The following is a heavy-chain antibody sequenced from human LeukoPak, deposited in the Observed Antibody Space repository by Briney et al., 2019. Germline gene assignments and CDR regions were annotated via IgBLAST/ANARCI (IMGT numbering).Heavy chain of an antibody. CDR1: GFTFSSYE. D-gene: IGHD2-21*01. V-gene: IGHV3-21*04. CDR3: AKAPVTSCRGAYCYPFDY. Sequence: GGSLRLSCAASGFTFSSYEMNWVRQAPGKGLEWVSSISSSSSYIYYADSVKGRFTISRDSSKNTLYLQMNSLRAEDAAVYYCAKAPVTSCRGAYCYPFDYWGQGTLVTVSS. CDR2: ISSSSSYI. J-gene: IGHJ4*02.